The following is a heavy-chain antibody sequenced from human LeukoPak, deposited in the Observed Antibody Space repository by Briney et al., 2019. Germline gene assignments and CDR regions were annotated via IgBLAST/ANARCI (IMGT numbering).Heavy chain of an antibody. CDR2: INHSGST. Sequence: SETLSLTCAVYGGSFSGYYWSWIRQPPGKGLEWIGEINHSGSTNYNPSLKSRVTISVDTSKNQFSLKLSSVTAADTAVYYCARGPWYDFWSGSYGHWGQGTLVTVSS. J-gene: IGHJ1*01. D-gene: IGHD3-3*01. V-gene: IGHV4-34*01. CDR3: ARGPWYDFWSGSYGH. CDR1: GGSFSGYY.